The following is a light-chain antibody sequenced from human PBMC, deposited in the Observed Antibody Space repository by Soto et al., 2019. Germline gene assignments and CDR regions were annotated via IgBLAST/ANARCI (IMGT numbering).Light chain of an antibody. Sequence: DIVMTQSPLSLPVTPGEPASISCRSSQSLLHSNGYDYLDWYVEKPGQSPQLLIYLGSYRASGVPERFSGSGSGTDFTLKISRVEAEDVGVYYCMQSLQLPRTFGPGTKVDIK. CDR2: LGS. J-gene: IGKJ3*01. V-gene: IGKV2-28*01. CDR1: QSLLHSNGYDY. CDR3: MQSLQLPRT.